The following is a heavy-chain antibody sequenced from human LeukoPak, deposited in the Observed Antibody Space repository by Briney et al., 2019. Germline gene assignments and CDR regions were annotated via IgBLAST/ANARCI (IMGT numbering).Heavy chain of an antibody. CDR1: GFTFSNNG. CDR3: ARESDGSGSYLAFDI. D-gene: IGHD3-10*01. CDR2: ISYDGSNK. J-gene: IGHJ3*02. V-gene: IGHV3-30*19. Sequence: GRSLRLSCAASGFTFSNNGMHWVRQAPGKGLEWVAVISYDGSNKYYADSVKGRFTISRDNSKNTLYLQMNSLRAEDTAVYYCARESDGSGSYLAFDIWGQGTMVTVSS.